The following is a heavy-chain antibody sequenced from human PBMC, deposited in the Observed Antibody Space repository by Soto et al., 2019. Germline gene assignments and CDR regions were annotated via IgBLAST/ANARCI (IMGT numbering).Heavy chain of an antibody. CDR2: IFHSGNS. CDR3: ETEDDGMDV. V-gene: IGHV4-38-2*01. J-gene: IGHJ6*02. Sequence: SETLSLTCAVSGSSMSGFYWAWVRQPPGKGLEWIGSIFHSGNSYYNPSLKSRVILSVDTSKNQFSLNLTAASAAETAVYYCETEDDGMDVWGQGTPVTVSS. CDR1: GSSMSGFY.